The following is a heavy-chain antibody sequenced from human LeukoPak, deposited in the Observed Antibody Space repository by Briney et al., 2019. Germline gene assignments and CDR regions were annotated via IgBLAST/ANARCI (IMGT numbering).Heavy chain of an antibody. CDR1: GYTLTSYD. Sequence: RASVKVSCKASGYTLTSYDINWVRQATGQGLEWMGWMNPNSGNTGYAQKFQGRVTMTRNTSISTAYMELSSLRSEDTAVYYCARIHSSCWRKNYYFDYWGQGTLVTVSS. J-gene: IGHJ4*02. D-gene: IGHD1-14*01. V-gene: IGHV1-8*01. CDR3: ARIHSSCWRKNYYFDY. CDR2: MNPNSGNT.